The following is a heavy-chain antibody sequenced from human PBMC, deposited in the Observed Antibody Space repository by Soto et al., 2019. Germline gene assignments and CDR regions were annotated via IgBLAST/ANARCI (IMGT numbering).Heavy chain of an antibody. CDR1: GYTFTSYD. V-gene: IGHV1-8*01. CDR3: AKVPFGCSSTSCYPSSYYYYMDV. D-gene: IGHD2-2*01. J-gene: IGHJ6*03. CDR2: MNPNSGNT. Sequence: AASVKVSCKASGYTFTSYDINWVRQATGQGLEWMGWMNPNSGNTGYAQKFQGRVTMTRNTSISTAYMELSSLRSEDTAVYYCAKVPFGCSSTSCYPSSYYYYMDVWGKGTTVTVSS.